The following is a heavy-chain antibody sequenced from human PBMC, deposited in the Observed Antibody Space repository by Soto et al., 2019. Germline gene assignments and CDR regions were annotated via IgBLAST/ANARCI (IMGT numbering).Heavy chain of an antibody. V-gene: IGHV3-23*01. CDR2: ISGSGGST. CDR3: AKGLRNYNYYYGMDV. CDR1: GFTFSSYA. Sequence: GGSLRLSCAASGFTFSSYAMSWVRQAPGKGLEWVSAISGSGGSTYYADSVKGRFTISRDNSKNTLYLQMNSLRAEDTAVYYCAKGLRNYNYYYGMDVWGQGTTVTVSS. D-gene: IGHD3-16*01. J-gene: IGHJ6*02.